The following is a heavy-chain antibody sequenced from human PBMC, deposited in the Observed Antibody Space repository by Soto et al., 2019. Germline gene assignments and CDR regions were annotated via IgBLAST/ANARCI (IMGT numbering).Heavy chain of an antibody. Sequence: GASVKVSCKASGGTFSSYAISWVRQAPGQGLEWMGGIIPIFGTANYAQKFQGRVAITADESTSTAYMELSSLRSEDTAVYYCASLAVAGTNSYYVTPVRAHGHPVTFS. CDR3: ASLAVAGTNSYYVTPV. CDR1: GGTFSSYA. J-gene: IGHJ6*02. D-gene: IGHD6-19*01. CDR2: IIPIFGTA. V-gene: IGHV1-69*13.